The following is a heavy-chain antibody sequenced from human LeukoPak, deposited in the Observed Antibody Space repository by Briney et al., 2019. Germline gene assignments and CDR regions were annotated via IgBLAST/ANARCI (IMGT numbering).Heavy chain of an antibody. CDR1: GFTFSSYA. V-gene: IGHV3-23*01. CDR2: ISGSGGST. Sequence: PGGSLRLSCAASGFTFSSYAMSWVRQAPWKGLEWVSGISGSGGSTYYADSVKGRFTISRDNSKNTMYLQMNSLRAEDTAAYYCAKESAYDILTGYSDYWGQGTLVTVSS. J-gene: IGHJ4*02. CDR3: AKESAYDILTGYSDY. D-gene: IGHD3-9*01.